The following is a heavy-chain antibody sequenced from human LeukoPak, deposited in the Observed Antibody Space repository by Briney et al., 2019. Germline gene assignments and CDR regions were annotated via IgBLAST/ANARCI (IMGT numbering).Heavy chain of an antibody. V-gene: IGHV1-69*06. D-gene: IGHD2-8*01. CDR3: ARLLEDCTNGVCYSDY. Sequence: ASVKVSCKASGGTFSSYAISWVRQAPGQGLEWMGGIIPIFGTANYAQKFQGRVTITADKSTSTAYMELSSLRSEDTAVYHCARLLEDCTNGVCYSDYWGQGTLVTVSS. CDR2: IIPIFGTA. CDR1: GGTFSSYA. J-gene: IGHJ4*02.